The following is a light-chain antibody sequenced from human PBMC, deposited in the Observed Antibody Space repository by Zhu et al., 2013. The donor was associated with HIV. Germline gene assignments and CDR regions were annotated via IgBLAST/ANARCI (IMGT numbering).Light chain of an antibody. CDR1: QNIGDS. CDR2: SAS. J-gene: IGKJ1*01. Sequence: IQMTQSPSTLSASVGDRVTITCRASQNIGDSVAWYQQKPGKAPYVLIYSASSFISGVPSRFSGSGSATEFTLTVSNLQPDDFATYYCQQYNTDWTFGQGTKVEIK. CDR3: QQYNTDWT. V-gene: IGKV1-5*01.